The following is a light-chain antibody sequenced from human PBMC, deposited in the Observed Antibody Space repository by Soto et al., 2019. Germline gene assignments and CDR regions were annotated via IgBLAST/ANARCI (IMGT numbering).Light chain of an antibody. CDR2: KAS. V-gene: IGKV1-5*03. J-gene: IGKJ1*01. CDR1: QSISRW. CDR3: QQYNSYSGT. Sequence: DIEMAQSPSTLSSSVGASVPITCRASQSISRWLAWYTTATGKAPKIMIYKASSLESGVPSRFSGSGSGTEVTLTISSLQPDDFATYYCQQYNSYSGTFGQGTKVDIK.